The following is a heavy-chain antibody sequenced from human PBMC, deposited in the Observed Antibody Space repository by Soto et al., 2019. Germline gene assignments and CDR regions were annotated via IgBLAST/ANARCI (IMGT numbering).Heavy chain of an antibody. CDR3: ATVPPRIVVVRAEFPT. Sequence: QVQLVESGGGVVQPGRSLRLSCAASGFSVNTHVIHWIRQAPGKGLEWVAVIWYDGSREYYADSVKGRFTISRDNSKNMMYLQMDNLRVEDTAVYYCATVPPRIVVVRAEFPTWGQGTLVPVSS. CDR2: IWYDGSRE. V-gene: IGHV3-33*01. J-gene: IGHJ4*02. CDR1: GFSVNTHV. D-gene: IGHD2-21*01.